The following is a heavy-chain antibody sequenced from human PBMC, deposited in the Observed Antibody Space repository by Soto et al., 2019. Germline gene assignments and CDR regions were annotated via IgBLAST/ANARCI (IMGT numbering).Heavy chain of an antibody. CDR1: GFTFTSYS. CDR3: ARDLPGYCTTTDCYSYFDY. CDR2: IQQDGSEK. V-gene: IGHV3-7*03. J-gene: IGHJ4*02. D-gene: IGHD2-2*02. Sequence: EVQLVESGGVLVQPGGSLRLSCAGSGFTFTSYSMSWVRQAPGEGLEWVANIQQDGSEKYYVDSVKGRFTISRDNAKNSMYMQMNSLRAEDTAVYYCARDLPGYCTTTDCYSYFDYWGQGTLVTVSS.